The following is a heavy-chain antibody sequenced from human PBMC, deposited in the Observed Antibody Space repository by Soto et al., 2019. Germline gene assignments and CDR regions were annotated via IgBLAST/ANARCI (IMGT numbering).Heavy chain of an antibody. Sequence: ASVKVSCKASGYTFTNYGISWVRQAPGQGLEWMGWINVYNGNTKYAQKVQGRVTMTTDTSPSTAYMELRSLRSDDTAVYYCAREGVAPYYYYGMDVWGQGTPVTVSS. D-gene: IGHD5-12*01. CDR2: INVYNGNT. CDR1: GYTFTNYG. CDR3: AREGVAPYYYYGMDV. V-gene: IGHV1-18*01. J-gene: IGHJ6*02.